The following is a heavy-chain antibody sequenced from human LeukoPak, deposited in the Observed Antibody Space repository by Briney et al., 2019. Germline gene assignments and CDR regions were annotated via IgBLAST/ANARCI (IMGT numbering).Heavy chain of an antibody. CDR1: GGSISSGDYY. CDR3: ARELLSAPDAFDI. V-gene: IGHV4-30-4*01. Sequence: SETLSLTCTVSGGSISSGDYYWSWIRQPPGKGLEWIGYIYYSGGTYYNPSLKSRVTISVDTSKNQFSLKLSSVTAADTAVYYCARELLSAPDAFDIWGQGTMVTVSS. D-gene: IGHD3-10*01. J-gene: IGHJ3*02. CDR2: IYYSGGT.